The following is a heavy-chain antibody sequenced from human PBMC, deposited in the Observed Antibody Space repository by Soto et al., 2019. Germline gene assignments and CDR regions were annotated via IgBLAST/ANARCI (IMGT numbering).Heavy chain of an antibody. D-gene: IGHD2-15*01. CDR1: GLSLNNYA. CDR3: SDWRAGGPVNLDH. Sequence: AWGSLRLSCVVSGLSLNNYAIACVRHAPGKGLEFASTIDVLDGAWYSDSVRGRLAISRDVSRNTVYLQMSSLRVEDTAIYFCSDWRAGGPVNLDHWGPGTRVTVSS. V-gene: IGHV3-23*01. J-gene: IGHJ4*02. CDR2: IDVLDGA.